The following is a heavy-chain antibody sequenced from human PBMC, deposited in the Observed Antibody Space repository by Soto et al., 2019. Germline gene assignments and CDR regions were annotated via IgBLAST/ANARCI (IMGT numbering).Heavy chain of an antibody. CDR1: GGSFSGYY. D-gene: IGHD3-3*01. CDR3: ARVRYYDFWSGYYGRGVNWFDP. V-gene: IGHV4-34*01. J-gene: IGHJ5*02. Sequence: QVQLQQWGAGLLKPSETLSLTCAVYGGSFSGYYWSWIRQPPGKGLEWIGEINHSGSTNYNPSLKSRVTISVDTSKNQFSLKLSSVTAADTAVYYCARVRYYDFWSGYYGRGVNWFDPWGQGTLVTVSS. CDR2: INHSGST.